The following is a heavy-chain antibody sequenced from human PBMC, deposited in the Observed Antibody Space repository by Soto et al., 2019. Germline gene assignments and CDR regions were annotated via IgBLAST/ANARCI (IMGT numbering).Heavy chain of an antibody. CDR2: INWNSGSI. V-gene: IGHV3-9*01. J-gene: IGHJ1*01. CDR3: VKDESINWYSGHFRH. CDR1: GFTLDDYA. Sequence: SLRLACAASGFTLDDYAMHWVRQGPGKGLEWVSGINWNSGSIGYADSVKGRFAISRDNAKNSLHLQMNSLRAEDTAFYYCVKDESINWYSGHFRHWGQGTLVTVSS. D-gene: IGHD6-13*01.